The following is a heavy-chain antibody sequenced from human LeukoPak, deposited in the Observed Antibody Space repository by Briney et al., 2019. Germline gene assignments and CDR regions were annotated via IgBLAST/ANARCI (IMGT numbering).Heavy chain of an antibody. D-gene: IGHD3-22*01. CDR2: ISGSGGGT. CDR3: AKRGVVIRVILVGFHREAYYFDS. CDR1: GITLSNYG. V-gene: IGHV3-23*01. J-gene: IGHJ4*02. Sequence: GGSLRLSCEVSGITLSNYGMSWVRQAPGKGLEWVAGISGSGGGTNYADSVKGRFTISRDNSKNTLYLQMNSLRAEDTAVYFCAKRGVVIRVILVGFHREAYYFDSWGQGALVTVSS.